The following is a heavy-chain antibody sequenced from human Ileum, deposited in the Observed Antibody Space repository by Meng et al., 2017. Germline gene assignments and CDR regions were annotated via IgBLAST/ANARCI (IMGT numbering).Heavy chain of an antibody. Sequence: QWHPPASGPGLVRPSETLSLTCTVSGGSVSSGPYYWTWIRQPPGKGLEWVGYIYDSGSTNYSPSLKSRVTISVDTSKNQFSLKLNSVTAADTAVYYCSRGVMTIADDWGQGTLVTVSS. J-gene: IGHJ4*02. CDR3: SRGVMTIADD. CDR2: IYDSGST. V-gene: IGHV4-61*01. D-gene: IGHD4/OR15-4a*01. CDR1: GGSVSSGPYY.